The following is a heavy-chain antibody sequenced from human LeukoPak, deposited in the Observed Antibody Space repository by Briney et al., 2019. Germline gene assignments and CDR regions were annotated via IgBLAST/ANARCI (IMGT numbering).Heavy chain of an antibody. CDR1: GYSISSGYY. CDR2: IYHSGST. D-gene: IGHD4-17*01. J-gene: IGHJ4*02. Sequence: PSETLSLTCTVSGYSISSGYYWGWIRQPPGKGLEWIGSIYHSGSTYYNPSLKSRVTISVDTSKNQFSLKLSSVTAADTAVYYCARLGGATVTTHNFDYWGQGTLVTVSS. CDR3: ARLGGATVTTHNFDY. V-gene: IGHV4-38-2*02.